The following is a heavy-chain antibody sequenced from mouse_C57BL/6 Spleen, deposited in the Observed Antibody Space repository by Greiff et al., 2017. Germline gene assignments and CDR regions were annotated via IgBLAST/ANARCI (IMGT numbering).Heavy chain of an antibody. J-gene: IGHJ3*01. D-gene: IGHD2-1*01. V-gene: IGHV1-64*01. CDR1: GYTFTSYW. CDR3: AVDLLWHNEGFAY. CDR2: IHPNSGST. Sequence: QVQLQQPGAELVKPGASVKLSCKASGYTFTSYWMHWVKQRPGQGLEWIGMIHPNSGSTNYNEKFKSKATLTVDKSSSTAYMQLSSLTSEDSAVYYCAVDLLWHNEGFAYWGQGPLVTVSA.